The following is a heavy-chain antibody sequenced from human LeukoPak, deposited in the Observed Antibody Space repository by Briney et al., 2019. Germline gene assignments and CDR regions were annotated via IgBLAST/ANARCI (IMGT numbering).Heavy chain of an antibody. Sequence: SETPSLTCAVYGGSFSGYYWSWIRQPPGEGLEWIGEINHSGSTNYNPSLKSRVTISVDTSKNQFSLKLSSVTAADTAVYYCARGRQRKDFLFDYWGQGTLVTVSS. J-gene: IGHJ4*02. CDR3: ARGRQRKDFLFDY. D-gene: IGHD2-15*01. CDR1: GGSFSGYY. CDR2: INHSGST. V-gene: IGHV4-34*01.